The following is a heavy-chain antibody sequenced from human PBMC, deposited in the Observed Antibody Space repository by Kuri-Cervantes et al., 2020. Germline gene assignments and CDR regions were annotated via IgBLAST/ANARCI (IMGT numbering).Heavy chain of an antibody. CDR3: AKDGYPDDYGDYSWPNY. J-gene: IGHJ4*02. Sequence: SLKISCAASGFTFDDYAMHWVRQAPGKGLEWVSGISWNSGSIGYADSVKGRLTISRDNAKNSLYLQMNSLRAEDTAVYYCAKDGYPDDYGDYSWPNYWGQGTLVTVSS. D-gene: IGHD4-17*01. CDR2: ISWNSGSI. V-gene: IGHV3-9*01. CDR1: GFTFDDYA.